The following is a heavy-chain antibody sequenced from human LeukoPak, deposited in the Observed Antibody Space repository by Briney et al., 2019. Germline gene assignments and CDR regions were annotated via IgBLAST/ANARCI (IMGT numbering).Heavy chain of an antibody. CDR2: VSNSGGST. CDR3: AKAPSGYCSGGSCYLYHFDY. V-gene: IGHV3-23*01. J-gene: IGHJ4*02. Sequence: GGSLRLSCAASGSIFSSYTMSWVRQAPGKGLEWVSAVSNSGGSTYYADSVKGRFTISRDNSKNTLYLQMYSLRAEDTAVYHCAKAPSGYCSGGSCYLYHFDYWGQGTQVTVSS. CDR1: GSIFSSYT. D-gene: IGHD2-15*01.